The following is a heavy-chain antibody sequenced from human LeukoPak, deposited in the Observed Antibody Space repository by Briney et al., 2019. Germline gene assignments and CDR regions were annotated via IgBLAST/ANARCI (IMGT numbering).Heavy chain of an antibody. CDR2: INPNSGGT. CDR1: GYTFTGYY. Sequence: ASVKVSCKASGYTFTGYYMHWVRQAPGQGLEWMGWINPNSGGTNYAQKFQGRVTITADKSTSTAYMELSSLRSEDTAVYYCAGHYNKFNWGQGTLVTVSS. V-gene: IGHV1-2*02. CDR3: AGHYNKFN. J-gene: IGHJ4*02. D-gene: IGHD4-11*01.